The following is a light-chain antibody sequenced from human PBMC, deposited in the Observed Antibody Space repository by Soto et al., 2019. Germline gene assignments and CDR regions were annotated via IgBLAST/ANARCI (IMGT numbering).Light chain of an antibody. V-gene: IGLV1-36*01. CDR1: SSNIGNNA. CDR2: YDD. CDR3: AAWDDSLNGYV. J-gene: IGLJ1*01. Sequence: QSVLTQPPSVSQAPRQRVTISCSGSSSNIGNNAVNWYQQLPGKAPKLLIYYDDLLPSGVSDRFSGSKSRTSASLAISGLQSEDEAHYSCAAWDDSLNGYVFGTGTKLTVL.